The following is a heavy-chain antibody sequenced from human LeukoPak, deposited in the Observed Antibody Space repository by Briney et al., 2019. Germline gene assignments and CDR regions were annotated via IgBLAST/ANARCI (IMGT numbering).Heavy chain of an antibody. CDR1: GGSISSSSYY. V-gene: IGHV4-39*01. CDR3: ARQNARPYYDILTGYSSDAEYFQH. Sequence: SETLSLTCTVSGGSISSSSYYWGWIRQPPGKGLEWIGSIYYSGSTYYNPSLKSRVTISVDTSKNQFSLKLSSVTAADTAVYYCARQNARPYYDILTGYSSDAEYFQHWGQGTLVTVSS. D-gene: IGHD3-9*01. J-gene: IGHJ1*01. CDR2: IYYSGST.